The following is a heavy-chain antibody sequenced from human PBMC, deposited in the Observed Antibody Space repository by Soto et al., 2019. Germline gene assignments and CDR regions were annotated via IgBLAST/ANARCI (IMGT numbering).Heavy chain of an antibody. CDR3: AREEGGQAWIQLWFYGY. D-gene: IGHD5-18*01. CDR2: ISYDGSNK. J-gene: IGHJ4*02. V-gene: IGHV3-30-3*01. Sequence: HPGGSLRLSCAASGFTFSSYAMHWVRQAPGKGLEWVAVISYDGSNKYYADSVKGRFTISRDNSKNTLYLQMNSLRAEDTAVYYCAREEGGQAWIQLWFYGYWGQGTLVTVSS. CDR1: GFTFSSYA.